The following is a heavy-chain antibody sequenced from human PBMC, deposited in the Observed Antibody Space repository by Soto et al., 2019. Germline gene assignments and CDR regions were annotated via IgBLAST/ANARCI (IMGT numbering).Heavy chain of an antibody. J-gene: IGHJ4*02. CDR1: GFSLSTTGVG. Sequence: GPTVVNTTQTLTLTFTFSGFSLSTTGVGVSWIRQPPGKALEWLALIYWHDDKRYSPSLKSRLTITKDTSKNQVVLTMTNMDPVDTATYYCAHRGGATVGLYYFDYWGQGALVPSP. V-gene: IGHV2-5*01. CDR2: IYWHDDK. D-gene: IGHD3-16*01. CDR3: AHRGGATVGLYYFDY.